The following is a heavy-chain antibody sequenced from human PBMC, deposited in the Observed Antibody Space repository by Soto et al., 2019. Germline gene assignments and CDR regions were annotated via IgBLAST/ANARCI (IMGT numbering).Heavy chain of an antibody. D-gene: IGHD3-22*01. Sequence: LRLSCAASGFTFSSYGMHWVRQAPGKGLEWVAVISYDGSNKYYADSVKGRFTISRDNSKNTLYLQMNSLRAEDTAVYYCAKDHRYYDSSGDYFDYWGQGTLVTVSS. CDR2: ISYDGSNK. CDR1: GFTFSSYG. V-gene: IGHV3-30*18. CDR3: AKDHRYYDSSGDYFDY. J-gene: IGHJ4*02.